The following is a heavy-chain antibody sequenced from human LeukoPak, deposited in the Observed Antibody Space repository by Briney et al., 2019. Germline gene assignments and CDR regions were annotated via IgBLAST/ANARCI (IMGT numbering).Heavy chain of an antibody. Sequence: ASVKVSCKASGYTFTGYYMHWVRQAPGQGLEWMGWINPNSGGTNYAQKFQGRVTMTRDTSISTAYMELGRLRSDDTAVYYCARGSLEWLFSWFDPWGQGTLVTVSS. CDR1: GYTFTGYY. J-gene: IGHJ5*02. CDR3: ARGSLEWLFSWFDP. V-gene: IGHV1-2*02. CDR2: INPNSGGT. D-gene: IGHD3-3*01.